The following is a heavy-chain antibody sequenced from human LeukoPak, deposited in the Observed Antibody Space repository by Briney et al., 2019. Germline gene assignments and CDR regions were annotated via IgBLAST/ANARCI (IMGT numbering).Heavy chain of an antibody. Sequence: GGSLRLSCAVSGLTFNNYAMSWVRQAPGKGLEWVSGISGRGASKYYADSVKGRFTISRDNSKNTLYLQMNSLRAEDTAVYYCARGDRPRDFDIWGLGTMVTVSS. J-gene: IGHJ3*02. CDR2: ISGRGASK. CDR1: GLTFNNYA. V-gene: IGHV3-23*01. D-gene: IGHD3-10*01. CDR3: ARGDRPRDFDI.